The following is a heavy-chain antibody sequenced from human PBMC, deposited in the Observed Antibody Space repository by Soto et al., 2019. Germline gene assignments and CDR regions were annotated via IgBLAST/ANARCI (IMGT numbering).Heavy chain of an antibody. J-gene: IGHJ4*02. CDR2: IYYSGST. Sequence: SETLSLTCTVSGGSISSYYWSWIRQPPGKGLEWIGYIYYSGSTNYNPSLKSRVTISVDTSKNHFSLKLSSVTAADTAVYYCARETSYCTNGVCYTSVDYWGQGTLVTVSS. CDR3: ARETSYCTNGVCYTSVDY. D-gene: IGHD2-8*01. V-gene: IGHV4-59*01. CDR1: GGSISSYY.